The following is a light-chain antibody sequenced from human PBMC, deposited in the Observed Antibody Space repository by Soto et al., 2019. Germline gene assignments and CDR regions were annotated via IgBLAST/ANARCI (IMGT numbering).Light chain of an antibody. V-gene: IGKV3-11*01. CDR1: QSVGNN. Sequence: EIVMTQSPATVSVSPGERATLYCRASQSVGNNLAWYQQKPGQAPGLFIFGASVRATGVPDRFSGSGSGTDFTLTISSLEPEDFASYYCQQRSSWPRTFGQGTKVDI. CDR3: QQRSSWPRT. CDR2: GAS. J-gene: IGKJ1*01.